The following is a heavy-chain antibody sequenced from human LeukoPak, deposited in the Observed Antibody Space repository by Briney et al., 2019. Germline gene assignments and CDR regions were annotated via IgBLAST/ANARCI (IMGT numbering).Heavy chain of an antibody. CDR3: ARASSPSYDFWSGYGDY. V-gene: IGHV4-39*07. Sequence: SETLSLTCTVSGGSISSSSYYWGWIRQPPGKGLEWIGYIYHSGSTYYNPSLKSRVTISVDRSKNQFSLKLSSVTAADTAVYYCARASSPSYDFWSGYGDYWGQGTLVTVPS. J-gene: IGHJ4*02. CDR2: IYHSGST. D-gene: IGHD3-3*01. CDR1: GGSISSSSYY.